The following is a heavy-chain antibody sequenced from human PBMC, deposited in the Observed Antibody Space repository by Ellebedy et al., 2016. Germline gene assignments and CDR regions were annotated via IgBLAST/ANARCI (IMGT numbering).Heavy chain of an antibody. CDR1: GFTFSNDW. D-gene: IGHD3-9*01. CDR2: IKRDGSLK. J-gene: IGHJ4*02. Sequence: GGSLRLSXAASGFTFSNDWMNWVRQAPGKGLEWVAAIKRDGSLKYYVDSVKGRFTISSDKAKDSLFLQMNSLRVEDTAVYYCTGELYYDVLTGYYPYGDWGPGTLVTVSP. V-gene: IGHV3-7*01. CDR3: TGELYYDVLTGYYPYGD.